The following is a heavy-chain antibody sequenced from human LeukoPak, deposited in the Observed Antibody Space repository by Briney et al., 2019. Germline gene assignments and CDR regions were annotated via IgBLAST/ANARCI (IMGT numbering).Heavy chain of an antibody. CDR2: INPNSGGT. CDR3: AREMGGYNYSRAVHFDY. CDR1: GYTFTGYY. J-gene: IGHJ4*02. V-gene: IGHV1-2*04. D-gene: IGHD5-18*01. Sequence: ASVKVSCKASGYTFTGYYMHWVRQAPGQGLEWMGWINPNSGGTNYAQKFQGWVTMTRDTSISTAYMELSRLRSDDTAVYYCAREMGGYNYSRAVHFDYWGQGTLVTVSS.